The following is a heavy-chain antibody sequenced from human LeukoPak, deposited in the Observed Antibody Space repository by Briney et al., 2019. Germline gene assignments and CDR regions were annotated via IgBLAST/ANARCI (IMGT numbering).Heavy chain of an antibody. CDR2: IYYSGST. CDR3: ARPSVAGRTTDY. D-gene: IGHD6-19*01. Sequence: PSETLSLTCTVSGGTISSYYWSWIRQPPGKGLEWIGYIYYSGSTNYNPSLKSRVTISVDTSKNQFSLKLSSVTAADTAVYYCARPSVAGRTTDYWGQGTLVTVSS. J-gene: IGHJ4*02. V-gene: IGHV4-59*01. CDR1: GGTISSYY.